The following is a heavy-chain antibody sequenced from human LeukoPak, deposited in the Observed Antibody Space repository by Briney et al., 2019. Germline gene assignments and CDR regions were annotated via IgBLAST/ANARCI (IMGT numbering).Heavy chain of an antibody. V-gene: IGHV1-24*01. CDR2: FDPEDGET. CDR1: GYTLTELS. D-gene: IGHD7-27*01. Sequence: GASVKVSCKVSGYTLTELSMHWVRQAPGKGLEWMGGFDPEDGETIYAQKFQGRVTMTRDTSISTAYMELSRLRSDDTAVYYCARDGAQPNWGSADYWGQGTLVTVSS. J-gene: IGHJ4*02. CDR3: ARDGAQPNWGSADY.